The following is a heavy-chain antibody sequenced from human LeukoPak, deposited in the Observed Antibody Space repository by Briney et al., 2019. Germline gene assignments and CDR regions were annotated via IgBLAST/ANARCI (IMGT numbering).Heavy chain of an antibody. J-gene: IGHJ4*02. V-gene: IGHV3-21*01. D-gene: IGHD7-27*01. Sequence: PGGSLRLSCAASGFSFSTYSMNWVRQAAGKGPEWVSSISSSGGDIYYGDSVKGRFTISRDNAKNSLYLQMNSLRVGDTAVYYCARGPHGDRYYFDYWGQGTLVTVSS. CDR2: ISSSGGDI. CDR1: GFSFSTYS. CDR3: ARGPHGDRYYFDY.